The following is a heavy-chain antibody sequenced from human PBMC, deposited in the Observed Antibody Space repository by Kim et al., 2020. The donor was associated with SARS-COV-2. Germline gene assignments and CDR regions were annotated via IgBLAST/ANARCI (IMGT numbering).Heavy chain of an antibody. V-gene: IGHV3-48*04. CDR2: ISSSSSTI. CDR3: ASQEDRYCSSTSCYEYYYYGMDV. J-gene: IGHJ6*02. D-gene: IGHD2-2*01. Sequence: GGSLRLSCAASGFTFSSYSMNWVRQAPGKGLEWVSYISSSSSTIYYSDAAEGRFTISRDNTKNSLYLQMNSLRAEDTAVYYCASQEDRYCSSTSCYEYYYYGMDVWGQGTTVTVSS. CDR1: GFTFSSYS.